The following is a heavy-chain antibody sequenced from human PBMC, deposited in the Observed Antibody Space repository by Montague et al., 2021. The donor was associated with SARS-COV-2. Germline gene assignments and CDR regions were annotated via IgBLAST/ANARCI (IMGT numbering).Heavy chain of an antibody. CDR2: INQSGST. CDR1: GGSFSGFQ. CDR3: ATSSSQSYYVGLDY. Sequence: SETLSLTCALYGGSFSGFQWSWIRQSPGKGLEWIGEINQSGSTNYNVSLKSRLTMSLDTSKNQVSLKLSSVTAADTAVYYCATSSSQSYYVGLDYWGQGTLVTVTS. V-gene: IGHV4-34*01. D-gene: IGHD3-10*01. J-gene: IGHJ4*02.